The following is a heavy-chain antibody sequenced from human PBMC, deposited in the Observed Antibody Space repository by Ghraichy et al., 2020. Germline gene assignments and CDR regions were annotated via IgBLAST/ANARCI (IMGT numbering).Heavy chain of an antibody. J-gene: IGHJ6*02. V-gene: IGHV3-49*04. CDR2: IRSKAYGGTT. CDR3: TRDPSDYDFWSGSSYYYYGMGV. Sequence: GSLRLSCTASGFTFGDYAMSWVRQAPGKGLEWVGFIRSKAYGGTTEYAASVKGRFTISRDDSKSIAYLQMNSLKTEDTAVYYCTRDPSDYDFWSGSSYYYYGMGVWGQGTTVTVSS. D-gene: IGHD3-3*01. CDR1: GFTFGDYA.